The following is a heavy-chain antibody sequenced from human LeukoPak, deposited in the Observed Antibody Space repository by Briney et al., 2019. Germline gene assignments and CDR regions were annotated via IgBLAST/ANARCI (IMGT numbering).Heavy chain of an antibody. J-gene: IGHJ4*02. V-gene: IGHV4-59*01. Sequence: PSETLSLTCTVSGGSISSYYWSWIRQPPGKGLEWIGYIYYSGSTNYNPSLKSRVTISVDTSKNQFSLKLSSVTAADTAVYYCARDPHYYDTRGQGTLVTVSS. D-gene: IGHD3-22*01. CDR1: GGSISSYY. CDR3: ARDPHYYDT. CDR2: IYYSGST.